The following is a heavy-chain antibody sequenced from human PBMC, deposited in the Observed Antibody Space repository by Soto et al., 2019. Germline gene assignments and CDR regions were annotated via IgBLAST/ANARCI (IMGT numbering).Heavy chain of an antibody. J-gene: IGHJ4*02. CDR2: IDYIGST. D-gene: IGHD3-3*01. CDR1: GGSISSSSYY. Sequence: QLQLQESGPGLVKPSETLSLTCTVSGGSISSSSYYWGWIRQPPGKGLEWIGRIDYIGSTYYNPSLKSRFTISVDTSKNQFSLKLSSVTAADTAVYYCARSQPKYYDFWSGYLSLFDYWGQGTLVTVSS. CDR3: ARSQPKYYDFWSGYLSLFDY. V-gene: IGHV4-39*01.